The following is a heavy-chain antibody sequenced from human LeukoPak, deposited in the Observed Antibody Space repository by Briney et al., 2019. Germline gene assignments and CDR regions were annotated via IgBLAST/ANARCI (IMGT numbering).Heavy chain of an antibody. D-gene: IGHD3-22*01. CDR1: GGSISSYY. CDR2: IYTSGST. J-gene: IGHJ1*01. V-gene: IGHV4-4*07. Sequence: SEALSLTCTDSGGSISSYYWSWIRQPAGKGLEWIGRIYTSGSTNYNPSLKSRVTMLVDTSKNQFSLKLSSVTAADTAVYYCTRVYYYDSTGIGDFQHWGQGTLVTVSS. CDR3: TRVYYYDSTGIGDFQH.